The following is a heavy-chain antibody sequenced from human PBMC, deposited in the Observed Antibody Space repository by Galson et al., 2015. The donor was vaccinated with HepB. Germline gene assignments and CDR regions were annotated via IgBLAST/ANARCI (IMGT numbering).Heavy chain of an antibody. CDR2: IYYSGST. Sequence: LTCTVSGGSISSYYWSWIRQPPGKGLEYIGYIYYSGSTNYNPSLKSRGTISVDTSKNQFSLKLSSVTAADTAVYYCARHIPISLVSGGYCYPMDVWGQGTTVTVSS. V-gene: IGHV4-59*08. J-gene: IGHJ6*02. CDR3: ARHIPISLVSGGYCYPMDV. CDR1: GGSISSYY. D-gene: IGHD3-3*01.